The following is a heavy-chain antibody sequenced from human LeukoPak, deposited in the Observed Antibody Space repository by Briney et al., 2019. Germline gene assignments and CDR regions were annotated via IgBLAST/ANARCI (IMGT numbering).Heavy chain of an antibody. D-gene: IGHD2-2*01. J-gene: IGHJ4*02. V-gene: IGHV4-39*01. Sequence: SETPSLTCTVSGGSISSSYYSWGWVRQPPGKGLEWIGSLYYSGWSTYYNPSLKSRVTISVDTSKNQFSLKLNSVTAADTAVYYCARLGCSSASCYPGNWGQGTLVTVSS. CDR3: ARLGCSSASCYPGN. CDR2: LYYSGWST. CDR1: GGSISSSYYS.